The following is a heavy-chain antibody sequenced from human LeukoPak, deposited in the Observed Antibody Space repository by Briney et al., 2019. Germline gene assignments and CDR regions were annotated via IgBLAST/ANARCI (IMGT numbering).Heavy chain of an antibody. J-gene: IGHJ4*02. CDR2: ISWNSGSI. CDR1: GFTFDDYA. V-gene: IGHV3-9*01. D-gene: IGHD3-10*01. Sequence: GGSLRLSCAASGFTFDDYAMHWVRQAPGKGLEWVSGISWNSGSIGYADSVKGRFTISRDNAKKTLYLQMNSLRAEDTAVYYCAGSGSSRHFDYWGQGTLVTVSS. CDR3: AGSGSSRHFDY.